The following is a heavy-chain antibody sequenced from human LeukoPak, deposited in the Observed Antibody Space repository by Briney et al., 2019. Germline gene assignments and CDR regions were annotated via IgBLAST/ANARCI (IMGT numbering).Heavy chain of an antibody. CDR2: IYYNGST. D-gene: IGHD3-10*01. J-gene: IGHJ6*03. Sequence: SETLSLTCTVSGGSISSGSYYWGWIRQPPGKGLQWFVSIYYNGSTYYNPSLKSRVIISIDTSKNQFSLKLSSVTAADTAVFYCARHKMVRGIGYYYYMDVWGKGTTVTISS. CDR1: GGSISSGSYY. CDR3: ARHKMVRGIGYYYYMDV. V-gene: IGHV4-39*01.